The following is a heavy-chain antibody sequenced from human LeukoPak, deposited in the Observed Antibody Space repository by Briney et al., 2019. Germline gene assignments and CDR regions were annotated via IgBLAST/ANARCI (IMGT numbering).Heavy chain of an antibody. J-gene: IGHJ6*02. V-gene: IGHV3-21*01. D-gene: IGHD2-2*01. Sequence: PGGSLRLSCAASGFTFSSYSMNWVRQAPGKGLEWVSSISSSSSYIYYADSVKGRFTISRDNAKNSLYLQMNSLRAEDTAVYYCARDDCSSTSCYGSYYYGKDVWGQGTTVTVSS. CDR2: ISSSSSYI. CDR1: GFTFSSYS. CDR3: ARDDCSSTSCYGSYYYGKDV.